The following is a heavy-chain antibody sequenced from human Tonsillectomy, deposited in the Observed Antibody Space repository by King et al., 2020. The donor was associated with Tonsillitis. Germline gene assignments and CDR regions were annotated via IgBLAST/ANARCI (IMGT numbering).Heavy chain of an antibody. CDR2: IIPILGIA. D-gene: IGHD3-3*01. CDR1: GGTFSSYA. Sequence: VQLVQSGAEVKKPGSSVKVSCKASGGTFSSYAISWVRQAPGQGLEWMGRIIPILGIANYAQKFQGRVTITADKSTSTAYMELSSLRSEDTAVYYCARDQQGYDFWSGYYTGPFDIWGQGTMVTVSS. CDR3: ARDQQGYDFWSGYYTGPFDI. V-gene: IGHV1-69*04. J-gene: IGHJ3*02.